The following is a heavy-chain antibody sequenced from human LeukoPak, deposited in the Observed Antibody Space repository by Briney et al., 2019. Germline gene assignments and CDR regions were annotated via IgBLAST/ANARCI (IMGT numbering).Heavy chain of an antibody. V-gene: IGHV4-39*02. D-gene: IGHD3-10*01. CDR3: AKDPGGPGPYYYYYYMDV. Sequence: SETLSLTCTVSGGSISSSSYYWGWICQPPGKGLEWIGGIYYSGSTYYNPSLKSRVTISVDTSKNQFSLKLSSVTAADTAVYYCAKDPGGPGPYYYYYYMDVWGKGTTVTISS. CDR2: IYYSGST. CDR1: GGSISSSSYY. J-gene: IGHJ6*03.